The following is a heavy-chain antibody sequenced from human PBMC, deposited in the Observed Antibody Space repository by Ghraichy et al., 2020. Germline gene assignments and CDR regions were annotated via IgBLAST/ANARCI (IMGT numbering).Heavy chain of an antibody. CDR1: GYTFTSYA. D-gene: IGHD6-19*01. V-gene: IGHV1-3*01. CDR2: INAGNGNT. CDR3: ARGLIAVAGYGMDV. J-gene: IGHJ6*02. Sequence: ASVKVSCKASGYTFTSYAMHWVRQAPGQRLEWMGWINAGNGNTKYSQKFQGRVTITRDTSASTAYMELSSLRSEHTAVYYCARGLIAVAGYGMDVWGQGTTVTVSS.